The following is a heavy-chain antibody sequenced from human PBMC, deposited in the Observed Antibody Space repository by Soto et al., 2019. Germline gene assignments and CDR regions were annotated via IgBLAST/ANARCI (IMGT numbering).Heavy chain of an antibody. CDR1: GFTFSSYG. V-gene: IGHV3-33*01. J-gene: IGHJ6*02. Sequence: GGSLRLSCAASGFTFSSYGMHWVRQAPGKGLEWVAVIWYDGSNKYYADSVKGQFTISRDNSKNTLYLQMNSLRAEDTAVYYCARSGSGYDPYYYYGMDVWGQGTTVTVYS. CDR3: ARSGSGYDPYYYYGMDV. D-gene: IGHD5-12*01. CDR2: IWYDGSNK.